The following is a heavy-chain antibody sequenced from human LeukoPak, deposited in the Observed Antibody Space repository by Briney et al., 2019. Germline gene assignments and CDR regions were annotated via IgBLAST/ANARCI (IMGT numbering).Heavy chain of an antibody. V-gene: IGHV3-21*04. CDR3: AKDRYLGDYGDY. CDR2: ISSSSSYI. CDR1: GFTFSSYS. J-gene: IGHJ4*02. Sequence: GGSLRLSCAASGFTFSSYSMNWVRQAPGKGLEWVSSISSSSSYIYYADSVKGRFTISRDNSKNTLYLQMNSLRAEDTAVYYCAKDRYLGDYGDYGGQGTLVTVSS. D-gene: IGHD1-1*01.